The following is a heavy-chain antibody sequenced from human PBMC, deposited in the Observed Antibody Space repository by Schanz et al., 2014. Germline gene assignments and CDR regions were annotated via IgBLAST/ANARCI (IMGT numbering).Heavy chain of an antibody. Sequence: EVQLVESGGGLIQPGGSLRLSCAASGFGFSSYSMNWVRQAPGKGLEWVSYISGSSRTIHYADSMKGRFTVSRDNAENALYLQMNSLRAEDTGLYFCARGGSGSHYRLDYWGQGTLVTVSS. CDR1: GFGFSSYS. J-gene: IGHJ4*02. V-gene: IGHV3-48*01. CDR2: ISGSSRTI. CDR3: ARGGSGSHYRLDY. D-gene: IGHD1-26*01.